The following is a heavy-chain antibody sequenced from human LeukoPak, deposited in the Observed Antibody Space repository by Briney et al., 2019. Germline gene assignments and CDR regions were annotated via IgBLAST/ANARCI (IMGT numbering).Heavy chain of an antibody. CDR3: ARGPHGGARMDFDFDY. J-gene: IGHJ4*02. V-gene: IGHV3-21*01. Sequence: PGGSLRLSCAASGFTFSSYSMNWVRQAPGKGLEWVSSISSSSSYIYYADSVKGRFTISRDNAKNSLYLQMNSLRAEDTAVYYCARGPHGGARMDFDFDYWGQGTLVTVSS. D-gene: IGHD3/OR15-3a*01. CDR1: GFTFSSYS. CDR2: ISSSSSYI.